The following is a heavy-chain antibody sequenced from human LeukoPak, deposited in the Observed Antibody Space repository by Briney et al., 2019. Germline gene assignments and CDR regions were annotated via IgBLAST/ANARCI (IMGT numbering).Heavy chain of an antibody. D-gene: IGHD6-13*01. Sequence: KPGGSLRLSCAASGFTFSDYYMNWIRQAPGKGLEWVSYISSSGSTIYYADSVKGRFTISRDSAKNSLYLQMNSLRADDTAVYYCARESRAAGTSFDCWGQGTLVTVSS. CDR3: ARESRAAGTSFDC. J-gene: IGHJ4*02. CDR1: GFTFSDYY. CDR2: ISSSGSTI. V-gene: IGHV3-11*04.